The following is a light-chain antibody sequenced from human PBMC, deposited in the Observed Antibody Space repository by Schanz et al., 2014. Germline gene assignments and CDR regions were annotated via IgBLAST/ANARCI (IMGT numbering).Light chain of an antibody. CDR3: QQYTNYSPT. V-gene: IGKV1-5*01. Sequence: DIQMTQSPSTLSASVGDRVTITCRASQSISGWLAWFQQKPGKAPKLLVYDASTLESGVPPRFSGSGSGTDFTLTISSLQPDDIATYYCQQYTNYSPTFGQGTKVEI. J-gene: IGKJ1*01. CDR1: QSISGW. CDR2: DAS.